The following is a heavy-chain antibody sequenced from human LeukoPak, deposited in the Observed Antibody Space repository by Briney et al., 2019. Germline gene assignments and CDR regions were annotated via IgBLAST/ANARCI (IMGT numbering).Heavy chain of an antibody. CDR1: GFTFSTYW. CDR3: ARDAAYDFRNPYRYFQH. J-gene: IGHJ1*01. Sequence: PGGSLRLSCAASGFTFSTYWMTWVRQAPGKGLDWVGNIKQDGSETYYADSLKGRFTISRDSAKSALYLQMNSLRAEDTAVYYCARDAAYDFRNPYRYFQHWGQGTLVTVSS. V-gene: IGHV3-7*01. CDR2: IKQDGSET. D-gene: IGHD3-3*01.